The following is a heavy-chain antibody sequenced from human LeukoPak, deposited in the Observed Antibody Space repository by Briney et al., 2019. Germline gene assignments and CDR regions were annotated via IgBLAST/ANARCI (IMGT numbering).Heavy chain of an antibody. J-gene: IGHJ6*03. Sequence: SETLSLTCAVYGGSFSGYYWSWIRQPPGKGLEWIGEMNHSGSTNYNPSLKSRVTISVDTSKNQFSLRLSSVTATDTAVYYCARRLGRKFGERFYYYHYMDVWGKGTTVTISS. CDR2: MNHSGST. D-gene: IGHD3-10*01. CDR1: GGSFSGYY. CDR3: ARRLGRKFGERFYYYHYMDV. V-gene: IGHV4-34*01.